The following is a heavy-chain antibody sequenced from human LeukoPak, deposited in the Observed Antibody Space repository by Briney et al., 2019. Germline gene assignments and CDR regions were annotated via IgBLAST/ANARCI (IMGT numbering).Heavy chain of an antibody. CDR2: INSDGSST. CDR3: AKVTAVASTGALDY. J-gene: IGHJ4*02. D-gene: IGHD6-19*01. Sequence: GGSLRLSCAASGFTFSSYWMHWVRQAPGKGLVWVSRINSDGSSTTYADSVKGRFTISRDNAKNTLYLQMNSLRADDTAVYYCAKVTAVASTGALDYSGQGTLVTVSS. CDR1: GFTFSSYW. V-gene: IGHV3-74*01.